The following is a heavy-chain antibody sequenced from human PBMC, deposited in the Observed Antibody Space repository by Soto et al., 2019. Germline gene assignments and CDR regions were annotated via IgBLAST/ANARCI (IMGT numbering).Heavy chain of an antibody. Sequence: ASVKVSCKASGYTFTSYYMHWVRQAPGQGLEWMGIINPSGGSTSYAQKFQGRVTMTRDTSTSTVYMELSSLRSEDTAVYYCARTRYCSGGSCGNWFDPWGQGTLVTVSS. D-gene: IGHD2-15*01. CDR1: GYTFTSYY. CDR2: INPSGGST. J-gene: IGHJ5*02. V-gene: IGHV1-46*01. CDR3: ARTRYCSGGSCGNWFDP.